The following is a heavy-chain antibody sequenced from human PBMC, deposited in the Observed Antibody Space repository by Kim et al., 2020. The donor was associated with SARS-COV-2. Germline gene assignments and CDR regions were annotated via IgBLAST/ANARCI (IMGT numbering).Heavy chain of an antibody. J-gene: IGHJ6*02. CDR1: GGSISSGSYY. Sequence: SETLSLTCTVSGGSISSGSYYWSWIRQPAGKGLEWIGRIYTSGSTNYNPSLKSRVTISVDTSKNQFSLKLSSVTAADTAVYYCARGYYVWGSYRYRYYGMDVCGQGTTVTVSS. V-gene: IGHV4-61*02. D-gene: IGHD3-16*02. CDR2: IYTSGST. CDR3: ARGYYVWGSYRYRYYGMDV.